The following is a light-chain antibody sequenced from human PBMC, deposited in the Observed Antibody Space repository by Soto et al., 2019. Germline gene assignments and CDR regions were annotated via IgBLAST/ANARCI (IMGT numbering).Light chain of an antibody. V-gene: IGLV2-8*01. CDR1: SSDVGGYNY. J-gene: IGLJ1*01. CDR3: NSYAGTSNV. Sequence: QSALIQPPSASGSPGQSVTISCTGTSSDVGGYNYVSWFQQHPGKAPKLIIYEVSERPSGVPHRFSGSKSGNTASLTISGLQAEDEADYYCNSYAGTSNVFGTGTKLTVL. CDR2: EVS.